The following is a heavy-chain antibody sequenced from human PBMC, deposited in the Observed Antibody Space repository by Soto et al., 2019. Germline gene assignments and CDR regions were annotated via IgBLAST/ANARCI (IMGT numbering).Heavy chain of an antibody. V-gene: IGHV5-51*01. Sequence: GESLKISCKGSGYSFTSYWIGWVRQMPGKGLEWMGIIYPGDSDTRYSPSFQGQVTISADKSISTAYLQWSSLKASDTAMHYGARQVKYCVVVPSTPFLYYYYYMDVWGKGTTVTVSS. CDR2: IYPGDSDT. CDR1: GYSFTSYW. CDR3: ARQVKYCVVVPSTPFLYYYYYMDV. J-gene: IGHJ6*03. D-gene: IGHD2-15*01.